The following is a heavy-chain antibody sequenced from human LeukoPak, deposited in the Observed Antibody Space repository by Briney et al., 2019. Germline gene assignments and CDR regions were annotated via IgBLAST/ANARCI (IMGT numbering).Heavy chain of an antibody. V-gene: IGHV4-39*07. D-gene: IGHD6-19*01. CDR3: ARVHGIAVAGTVYYYYGMDV. CDR1: GGSISSSSYY. J-gene: IGHJ6*02. Sequence: SETLSLTCTVSGGSISSSSYYWGWIRQPPGKGLEWIGSIYYSGSTYYNPSLKSRVTISVDTSKNQFSLKLSSVTAADTAVYYCARVHGIAVAGTVYYYYGMDVWGQGTTVTVSS. CDR2: IYYSGST.